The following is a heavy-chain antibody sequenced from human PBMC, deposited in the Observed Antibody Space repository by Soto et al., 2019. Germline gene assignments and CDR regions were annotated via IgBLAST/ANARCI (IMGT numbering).Heavy chain of an antibody. V-gene: IGHV1-58*01. CDR1: GLTFTSSA. CDR2: IVVGRGNT. D-gene: IGHD6-13*01. CDR3: AAIIPYYRSNPIDY. Sequence: GGAVKDSCKASGLTFTSSAVQWVGQAGGRRLEGVGWIVVGRGNTNYAQRFQEGVTITREMSTSTAYMELSSLRSAETAVYYCAAIIPYYRSNPIDYWGQGALVTVSS. J-gene: IGHJ4*02.